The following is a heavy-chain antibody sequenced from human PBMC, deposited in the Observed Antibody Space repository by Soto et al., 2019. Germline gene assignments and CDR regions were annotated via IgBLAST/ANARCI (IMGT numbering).Heavy chain of an antibody. J-gene: IGHJ3*02. D-gene: IGHD2-8*01. Sequence: GGSLRLSCAASGFTFSSYGMHWVRQAPGKGLEWVAVISYDGSNKYYADSVKGRFTISRDNSKNTLYLQMNSLRAEDTAVYYCARAVLMVYANAFDIWGQGTMVTVSS. CDR1: GFTFSSYG. CDR3: ARAVLMVYANAFDI. V-gene: IGHV3-30*03. CDR2: ISYDGSNK.